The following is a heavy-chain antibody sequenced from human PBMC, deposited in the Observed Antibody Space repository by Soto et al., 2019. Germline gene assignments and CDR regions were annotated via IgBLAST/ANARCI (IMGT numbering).Heavy chain of an antibody. CDR1: GFTFSDHF. CDR3: ARVSRDYYLYYFDY. Sequence: WGSLRLSCTVSGFTFSDHFMAWVRQAPSNGLECVSDTSTTRNYTKYADTVKGRFSMSRDNARNSVYLQMNRLRADDTAVYYCARVSRDYYLYYFDYCGQGPMLTVSS. CDR2: TSTTRNYT. D-gene: IGHD3-3*01. J-gene: IGHJ4*02. V-gene: IGHV3-11*06.